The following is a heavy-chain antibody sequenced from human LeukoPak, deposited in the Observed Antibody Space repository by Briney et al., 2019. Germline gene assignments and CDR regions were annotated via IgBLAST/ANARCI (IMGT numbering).Heavy chain of an antibody. V-gene: IGHV4-39*01. CDR1: GGSISSSSYY. CDR2: IYYSGST. J-gene: IGHJ4*02. Sequence: SETLSLTCTVSGGSISSSSYYWGWIRQPPGKGLEWIGSIYYSGSTYYNPSLKSRVTISVDTSKNQFSLKLSSVTAADTAAYYCARTLSSLLIAAAGIDYWGQGTLVTVSS. D-gene: IGHD6-13*01. CDR3: ARTLSSLLIAAAGIDY.